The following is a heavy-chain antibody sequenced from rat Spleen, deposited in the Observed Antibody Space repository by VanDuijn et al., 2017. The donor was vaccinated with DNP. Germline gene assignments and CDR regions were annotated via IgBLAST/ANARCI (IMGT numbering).Heavy chain of an antibody. CDR3: ATGIGGPDY. Sequence: EVKLVESGGGLVQPGRSLKLSCAASGFTFSAYNMAWVRQAPKKGLEWVATISYFGDNTYSGDSVKGRFTISRDNAKSTLYLQVDSLRSEDTATYYCATGIGGPDYWGQGVMVTVSS. CDR2: ISYFGDNT. J-gene: IGHJ2*01. CDR1: GFTFSAYN. V-gene: IGHV5-7*01. D-gene: IGHD4-6*01.